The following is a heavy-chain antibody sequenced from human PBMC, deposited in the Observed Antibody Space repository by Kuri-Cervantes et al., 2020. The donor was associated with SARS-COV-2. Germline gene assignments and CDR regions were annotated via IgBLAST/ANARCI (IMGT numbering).Heavy chain of an antibody. CDR3: ARLSDIVVVPAAKKDDAFDI. CDR2: IRYDGSNK. V-gene: IGHV3-30*02. CDR1: GITLSSYG. Sequence: GESLKISCAASGITLSSYGMHWVRQAPGKGLEWVAFIRYDGSNKYYADSVKGRFTISRDNSKNTLYLQMNSLRAEDTAVYYCARLSDIVVVPAAKKDDAFDIWGQGTMVTVSS. J-gene: IGHJ3*02. D-gene: IGHD2-2*01.